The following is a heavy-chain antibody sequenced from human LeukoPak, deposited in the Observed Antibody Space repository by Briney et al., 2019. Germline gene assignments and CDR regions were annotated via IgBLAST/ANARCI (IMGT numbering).Heavy chain of an antibody. V-gene: IGHV1-8*01. CDR1: GYTFNNYD. CDR3: ARGPARTFGSGSNWFDP. D-gene: IGHD3-10*01. CDR2: MNPNSGNT. J-gene: IGHJ5*02. Sequence: ASVKVSCKASGYTFNNYDINWVRQATGQGLEWMGWMNPNSGNTGYAQKFQGRVTMTRNTSISTAYMELSSLRSEDTAVYYCARGPARTFGSGSNWFDPWGQGTLVTVSS.